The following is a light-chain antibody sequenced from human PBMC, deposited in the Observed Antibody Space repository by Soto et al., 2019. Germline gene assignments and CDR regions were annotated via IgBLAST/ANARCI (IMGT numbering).Light chain of an antibody. Sequence: EIVMTQSPATLSVSPGERATLSCRASQSVSSNLAWYQQKPGQAPRLLIYGASTRATGIPARFSGSGSGTEFTLTISSLQSEDFAVYYCQQYYSIRRTFGQGTKVEIK. CDR3: QQYYSIRRT. CDR1: QSVSSN. CDR2: GAS. V-gene: IGKV3-15*01. J-gene: IGKJ1*01.